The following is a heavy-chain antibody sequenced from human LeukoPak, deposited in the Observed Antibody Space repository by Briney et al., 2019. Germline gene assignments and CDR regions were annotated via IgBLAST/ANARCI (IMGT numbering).Heavy chain of an antibody. D-gene: IGHD5-12*01. J-gene: IGHJ4*02. CDR2: ISDSDSGGST. Sequence: PGGSLRLSCAASGFTFSSYAMSWVRQAPGKGLEWVSAISDSDSGGSTYYADSVKGRFTISRDKSKNTLYLQMNSLTVEDTAVYYCAKASGISGWDYWGQGILVTVSS. CDR1: GFTFSSYA. CDR3: AKASGISGWDY. V-gene: IGHV3-23*01.